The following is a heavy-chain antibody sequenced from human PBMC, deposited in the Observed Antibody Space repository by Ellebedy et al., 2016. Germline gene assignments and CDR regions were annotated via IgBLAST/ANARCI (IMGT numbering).Heavy chain of an antibody. V-gene: IGHV3-30*18. CDR3: SNGPRFEDWFEP. CDR2: ISFDGKTK. J-gene: IGHJ5*02. CDR1: GFNFDVYG. Sequence: GESLKISCTASGFNFDVYGMHWVRQAPVKGLEWVALISFDGKTKYYADSVRGRFTISRDNSKKTLYLEMHSLRGADTAIYYCSNGPRFEDWFEPWGQGTLVTVS.